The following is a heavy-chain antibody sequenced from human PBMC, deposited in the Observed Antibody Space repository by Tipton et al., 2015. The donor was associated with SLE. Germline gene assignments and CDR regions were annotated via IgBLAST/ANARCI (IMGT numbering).Heavy chain of an antibody. Sequence: VQLVQSGGGVVQPGVSLRLSCAASGFTFNDHAIHWVRQSPGRGLEWVSSISDTGGNTYYAESVKGRFTVSRDNSQNTLYLQMNNLRVEDTAVYYCAKRVAYSSSPAYFDYWGQGTVVTVSS. CDR2: ISDTGGNT. J-gene: IGHJ4*02. V-gene: IGHV3-23*04. CDR1: GFTFNDHA. D-gene: IGHD6-6*01. CDR3: AKRVAYSSSPAYFDY.